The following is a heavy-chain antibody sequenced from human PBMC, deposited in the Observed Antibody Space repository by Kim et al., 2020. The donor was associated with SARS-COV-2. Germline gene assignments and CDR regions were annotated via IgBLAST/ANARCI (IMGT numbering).Heavy chain of an antibody. J-gene: IGHJ4*02. V-gene: IGHV4-39*07. Sequence: PPLESRVTISVDTSKNQFSLKLSSVTAADTAVYYCATYSSWYKGDGGFDYWGQGTLVTVSS. D-gene: IGHD6-13*01. CDR3: ATYSSWYKGDGGFDY.